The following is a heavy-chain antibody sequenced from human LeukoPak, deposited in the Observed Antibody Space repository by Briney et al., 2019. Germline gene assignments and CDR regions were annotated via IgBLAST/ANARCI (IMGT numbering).Heavy chain of an antibody. D-gene: IGHD3-16*01. CDR1: GYTFSSHG. Sequence: GGSLRLSCAASGYTFSSHGLTWVRQAPGKGLEWVSTINGAGDNTYYAETVKGRFTISRDNSKNTLYLQMHSLRAGDTAIYYCAKVSVCYGCYLDYWGQGTLVTVS. J-gene: IGHJ4*02. CDR3: AKVSVCYGCYLDY. V-gene: IGHV3-23*01. CDR2: INGAGDNT.